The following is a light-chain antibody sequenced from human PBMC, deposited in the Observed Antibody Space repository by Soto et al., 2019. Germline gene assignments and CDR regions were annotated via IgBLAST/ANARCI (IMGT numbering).Light chain of an antibody. CDR3: TSYISTSTLYV. CDR1: SSDVGNSNY. CDR2: EVS. Sequence: QSALTQPASVSGSPGQSITISCTGTSSDVGNSNYVSWYQQHPGKAPKLLIYEVSNRPSGVSNRFSGSKSGNTASLTFSGLQAEDEANYYCTSYISTSTLYVFGTGTKVTVL. V-gene: IGLV2-14*01. J-gene: IGLJ1*01.